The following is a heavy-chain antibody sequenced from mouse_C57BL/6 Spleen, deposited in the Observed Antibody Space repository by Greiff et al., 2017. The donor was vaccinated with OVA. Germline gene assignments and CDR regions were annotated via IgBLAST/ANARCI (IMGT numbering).Heavy chain of an antibody. V-gene: IGHV1-55*01. CDR3: ARRREAMDY. CDR1: GYTFTSYW. CDR2: IYPGSGST. Sequence: QVHVKQPGAELVKPGASVKMSCKASGYTFTSYWITWVKQRPGQGLEWIGDIYPGSGSTNYNEKFKSKATLTVDTSSSTAYMQLSSLTSEDSAVYYCARRREAMDYWGQGTSVTVSS. J-gene: IGHJ4*01.